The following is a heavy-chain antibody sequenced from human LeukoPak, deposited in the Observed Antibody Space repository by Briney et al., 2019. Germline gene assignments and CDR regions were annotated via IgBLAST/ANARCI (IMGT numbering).Heavy chain of an antibody. Sequence: SETLSLTCAVYGGSFSGYYWSWIRQPAGKGLEWIGRIYPSGTTNYNPSLKSRVTISVDTSKNPFSLKLSSVTAADTAVYYCASTSNLYYYDSSGYYGHAFDIWGQGTMVSVSS. CDR1: GGSFSGYY. V-gene: IGHV4-59*10. CDR3: ASTSNLYYYDSSGYYGHAFDI. D-gene: IGHD3-22*01. CDR2: IYPSGTT. J-gene: IGHJ3*02.